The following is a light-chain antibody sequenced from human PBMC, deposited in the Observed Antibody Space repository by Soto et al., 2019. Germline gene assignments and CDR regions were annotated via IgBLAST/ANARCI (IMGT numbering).Light chain of an antibody. CDR3: AAWDDSLNGLYV. CDR1: SSNIGSNT. V-gene: IGLV1-44*01. J-gene: IGLJ1*01. CDR2: SNN. Sequence: QSVLTQPPSASGTPGQRVTISCSGSSSNIGSNTVNWYQQLPGTAPNLLIYSNNQRPSGVPDRFSGPKSGTSASLAISGLQSEDEADYYCAAWDDSLNGLYVFGTGTKVTVL.